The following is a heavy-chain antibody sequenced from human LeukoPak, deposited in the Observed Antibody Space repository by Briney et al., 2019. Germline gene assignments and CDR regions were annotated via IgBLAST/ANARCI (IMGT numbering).Heavy chain of an antibody. CDR2: INPNSGGT. CDR3: ARGRLSWNYVCDY. J-gene: IGHJ4*02. Sequence: ASVKVSCKASGYTFTGYYMHWVRQAPGQGLEWMGWINPNSGGTNYAQKFQGRVTMTRDTSISTAYMELSRLRSDDTAVYYCARGRLSWNYVCDYWGQGTLVTVSS. CDR1: GYTFTGYY. D-gene: IGHD1-7*01. V-gene: IGHV1-2*02.